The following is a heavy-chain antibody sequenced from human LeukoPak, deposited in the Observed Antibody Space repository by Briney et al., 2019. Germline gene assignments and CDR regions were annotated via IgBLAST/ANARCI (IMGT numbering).Heavy chain of an antibody. Sequence: SETLSLTCAVSGASISSGTYYWSWIRQPAGKGLEWIGRVYIGGSANYSPSLKSRVTISVDTSKNQFSLKLSSVTAADTAVYYCARLGSGWYGVDYWGQGTLVTVSS. CDR3: ARLGSGWYGVDY. V-gene: IGHV4-61*02. CDR1: GASISSGTYY. CDR2: VYIGGSA. J-gene: IGHJ4*02. D-gene: IGHD6-19*01.